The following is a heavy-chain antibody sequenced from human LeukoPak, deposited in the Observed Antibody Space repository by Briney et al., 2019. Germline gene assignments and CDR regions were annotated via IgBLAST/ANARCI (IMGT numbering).Heavy chain of an antibody. J-gene: IGHJ3*02. CDR2: INPNSGGT. D-gene: IGHD3-16*01. CDR1: GCTFTGYY. CDR3: ARDQRGARENAFDI. V-gene: IGHV1-2*02. Sequence: GASVKVSCKASGCTFTGYYMHWVRQAPGQGLEWMGWINPNSGGTNYAQKFQGRVTMTRDTSISTAYMELSRLRSDDTAVYYCARDQRGARENAFDIWGQGTMVTVSS.